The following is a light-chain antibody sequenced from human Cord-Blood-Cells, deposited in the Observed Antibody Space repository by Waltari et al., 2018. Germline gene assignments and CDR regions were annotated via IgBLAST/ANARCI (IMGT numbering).Light chain of an antibody. CDR2: AAS. V-gene: IGKV1-39*01. Sequence: DIQITQSPSSLSSPVADRVTITCRASQSISSYLIWYQQKPGNAPKLLIYAASSLRSSVPSRFSGSGSGADVTLTISSLQPEDYATYYCQQGYSTPCTFGQGSKLEIK. CDR1: QSISSY. J-gene: IGKJ2*02. CDR3: QQGYSTPCT.